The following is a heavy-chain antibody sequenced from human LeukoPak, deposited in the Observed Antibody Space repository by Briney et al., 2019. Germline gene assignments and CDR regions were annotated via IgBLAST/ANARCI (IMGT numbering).Heavy chain of an antibody. V-gene: IGHV3-21*01. CDR3: ARDWWTGTTDYFDY. D-gene: IGHD1-7*01. CDR1: GCTFSSYW. CDR2: VSDSSTYI. Sequence: GGSLRVSCAASGCTFSSYWMNWVRQAPGKGLEWVSSVSDSSTYIYYADSVKGRFTISRDNAKNSLYLQMNSLRAEDSAVYYCARDWWTGTTDYFDYWGQGTLVTVSS. J-gene: IGHJ4*02.